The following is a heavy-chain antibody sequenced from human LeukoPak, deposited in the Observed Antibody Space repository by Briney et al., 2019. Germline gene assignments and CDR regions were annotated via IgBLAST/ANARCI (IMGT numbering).Heavy chain of an antibody. CDR3: ARSKYSSGWYGY. Sequence: SETLSLTCSVSGDSISSSNYYWGWIRQPPGKGLEWIGSIYYSGSTYYNPSLKSRVTISVDTSKNQFSLKLSSVTAADTAVYYCARSKYSSGWYGYWGQGTLVTVSS. V-gene: IGHV4-39*07. CDR2: IYYSGST. CDR1: GDSISSSNYY. D-gene: IGHD6-19*01. J-gene: IGHJ4*02.